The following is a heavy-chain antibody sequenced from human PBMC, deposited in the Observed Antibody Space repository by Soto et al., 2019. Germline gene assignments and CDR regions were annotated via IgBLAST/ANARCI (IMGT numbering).Heavy chain of an antibody. CDR2: ISYDGSNK. CDR3: ARSGDILTGEHYYFDY. CDR1: GFTFSSYA. V-gene: IGHV3-30-3*01. Sequence: GGSLRLSCAASGFTFSSYAMHWVRQAPGKGLEWVAVISYDGSNKYYADSVKGRFTISRDNSKNTLYLQMNSLRAEDTAVYYCARSGDILTGEHYYFDYWGQGTLVTVSS. J-gene: IGHJ4*02. D-gene: IGHD3-9*01.